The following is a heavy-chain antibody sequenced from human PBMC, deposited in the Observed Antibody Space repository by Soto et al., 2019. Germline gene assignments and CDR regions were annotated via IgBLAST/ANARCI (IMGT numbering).Heavy chain of an antibody. CDR3: ARHEDGGYDSTTIDY. J-gene: IGHJ4*02. Sequence: QLQLQESGPGLVKPSETLSLTCTVSGGSISSSSYYWGWIRQPPGKGLEWIGSIYYSGSTYYNPSLKSRVTISVDTSKNQFSLKLSSVTAADTAVYYCARHEDGGYDSTTIDYWGQGTLVTVSS. CDR2: IYYSGST. V-gene: IGHV4-39*01. CDR1: GGSISSSSYY. D-gene: IGHD5-12*01.